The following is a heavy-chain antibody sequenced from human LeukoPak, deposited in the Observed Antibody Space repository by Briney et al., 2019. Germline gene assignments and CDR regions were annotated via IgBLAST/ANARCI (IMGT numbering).Heavy chain of an antibody. J-gene: IGHJ4*02. CDR3: ATLPTKHCSGGSCYPNPGY. V-gene: IGHV4-34*01. Sequence: SETLSLTCAVYGESFSGYYWSWIRQPPGKGLEWIGEINHSGSTNYNPSLKSRVTISVDTSKNQFSLKLSSVTAADTAVYYCATLPTKHCSGGSCYPNPGYWGQGTLVTVSS. D-gene: IGHD2-15*01. CDR1: GESFSGYY. CDR2: INHSGST.